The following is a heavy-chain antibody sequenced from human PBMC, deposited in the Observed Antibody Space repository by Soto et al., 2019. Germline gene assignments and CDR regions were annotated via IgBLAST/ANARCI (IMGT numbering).Heavy chain of an antibody. D-gene: IGHD1-26*01. Sequence: PGGSLRLSCAASGFTFSSYSMNWVRQAPGKGLEWISYISSSGSTAYYASPVEGRFTISRDNAHSSVYQQMVGRRAEDRALYDCTRAPWVPCLSLYWGQGAL. CDR3: TRAPWVPCLSLY. V-gene: IGHV3-48*04. CDR1: GFTFSSYS. CDR2: ISSSGSTA. J-gene: IGHJ4*02.